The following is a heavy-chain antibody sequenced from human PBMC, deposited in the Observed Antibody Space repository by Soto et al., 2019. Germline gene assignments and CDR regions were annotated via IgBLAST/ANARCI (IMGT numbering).Heavy chain of an antibody. CDR3: ARGWRYERTNYYYAY. D-gene: IGHD3-16*01. CDR1: GGSFNRHT. V-gene: IGHV1-69*01. J-gene: IGHJ4*02. CDR2: IIPIFGTA. Sequence: QVQLVQSGAEVRKPGSSVRVSCKASGGSFNRHTISWVRQAPGQGLEWMGGIIPIFGTANHAQKYQGRVTILADETTSTVYMELSSLRSADTAIYYSARGWRYERTNYYYAYWGQGTLVIVSS.